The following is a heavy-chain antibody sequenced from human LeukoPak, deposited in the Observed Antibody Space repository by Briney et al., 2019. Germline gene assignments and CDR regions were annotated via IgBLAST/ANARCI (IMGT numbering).Heavy chain of an antibody. Sequence: PGGSLRLSCAASGFTFSSYAMHWVRQAPGKGLEWVAVISYDGSNKYYADSVKGRFTISRDNSKNTLYLQMNSLTAEDTGVYYCARGAWTDAYWGQGTLVTVSS. CDR1: GFTFSSYA. CDR3: ARGAWTDAY. D-gene: IGHD3-16*01. J-gene: IGHJ4*02. CDR2: ISYDGSNK. V-gene: IGHV3-30*04.